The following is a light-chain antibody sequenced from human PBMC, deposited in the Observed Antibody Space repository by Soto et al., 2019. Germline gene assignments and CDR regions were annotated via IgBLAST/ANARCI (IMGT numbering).Light chain of an antibody. CDR3: QQYNNWPSLA. CDR1: QNVSSN. Sequence: EIVMTQSPATLSVSPGERATLSCSASQNVSSNLAWYQQKPGQAPRLLIYGASTRATGIPARFSGSGSGTEFTLTISSLQSEDFAAYFCQQYNNWPSLAFGPGTKVDIK. J-gene: IGKJ3*01. CDR2: GAS. V-gene: IGKV3-15*01.